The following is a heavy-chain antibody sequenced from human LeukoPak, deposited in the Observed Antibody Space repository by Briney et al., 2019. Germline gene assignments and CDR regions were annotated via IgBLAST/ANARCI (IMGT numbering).Heavy chain of an antibody. CDR3: ARMSGSGYYFYMDV. CDR2: IKWDGGST. V-gene: IGHV3-20*01. J-gene: IGHJ6*03. Sequence: GGSLRLSCAASGFTFDDYGMSWVRQVPGKGLEWVSGIKWDGGSTGYADSVKGRFTISRDNAKNSLYLQMNSLRVEDTALYHCARMSGSGYYFYMDVWGKGTTVTISS. D-gene: IGHD3-10*01. CDR1: GFTFDDYG.